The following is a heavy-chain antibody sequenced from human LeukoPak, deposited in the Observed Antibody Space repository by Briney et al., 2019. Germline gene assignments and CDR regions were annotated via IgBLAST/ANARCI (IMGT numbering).Heavy chain of an antibody. J-gene: IGHJ4*02. CDR3: ARESIAVAGAPFDY. V-gene: IGHV3-48*03. CDR2: ISSGSTI. D-gene: IGHD6-19*01. CDR1: GFTFSSYE. Sequence: PGGSLRLSCAASGFTFSSYEMNWVRQAPGKGLEWVSYISSGSTIYDADSVKSRFTISRDNAKNSLYLQTNSLRAEDTAVYYCARESIAVAGAPFDYWGQGTLVTVSS.